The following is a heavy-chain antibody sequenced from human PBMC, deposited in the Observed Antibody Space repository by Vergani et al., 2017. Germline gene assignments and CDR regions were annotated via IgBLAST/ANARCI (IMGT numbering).Heavy chain of an antibody. CDR3: ARDFLTRVTTLDYYYMGV. J-gene: IGHJ6*03. CDR2: ISYDGNKK. Sequence: VQLVESGGGLVKSGGSLRLSCSAAGFPFSDYGVHWVRQAPGKGLEWVSVISYDGNKKNYADSVKGRFTISRDNSKNTLYLEMNALRAEDTAVYYCARDFLTRVTTLDYYYMGVWGKGTTVTVSS. V-gene: IGHV3-30*03. CDR1: GFPFSDYG. D-gene: IGHD1-1*01.